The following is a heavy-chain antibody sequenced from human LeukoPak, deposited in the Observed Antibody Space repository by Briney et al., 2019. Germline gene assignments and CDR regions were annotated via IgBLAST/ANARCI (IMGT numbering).Heavy chain of an antibody. J-gene: IGHJ4*02. CDR3: AREFGIAVAGTGNY. Sequence: ASVKVSFKASGYTFTGYYMHWVRQAPGQGLGWMWWINPNSGGTNYAQKFQGRVTMTRDTSISTAYMELSRLRSDDTAVYYCAREFGIAVAGTGNYWRQGSLVTVSS. CDR2: INPNSGGT. CDR1: GYTFTGYY. D-gene: IGHD6-19*01. V-gene: IGHV1-2*02.